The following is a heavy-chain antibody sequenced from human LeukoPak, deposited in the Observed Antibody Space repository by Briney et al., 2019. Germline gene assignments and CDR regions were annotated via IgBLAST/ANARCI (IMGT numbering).Heavy chain of an antibody. CDR1: GYTFTGYY. CDR2: INPNSGGT. CDR3: ARGFTFFGVAQHAFDI. Sequence: GASVKVSCKASGYTFTGYYIHWVRQAPGQGLEWMGWINPNSGGTHYAQKFQGRVTMTRDTSITTAYMELSRLRSDDTAVYYCARGFTFFGVAQHAFDIWGQGTMVTVSS. V-gene: IGHV1-2*02. D-gene: IGHD3-3*01. J-gene: IGHJ3*02.